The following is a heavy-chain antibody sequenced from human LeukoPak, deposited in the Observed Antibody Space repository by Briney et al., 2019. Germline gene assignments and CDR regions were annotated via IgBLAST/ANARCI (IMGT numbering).Heavy chain of an antibody. Sequence: GGSLRLSCAASGFTFSTYAMSWVRQAPGKGLEWVSYISSSGSTIYYADSVKGRFTISRDNAKNSLYLQMNSLRAEDTAVYYCARDFYDSSGWLSYYYGMDVWGQGTRSPSP. CDR2: ISSSGSTI. CDR1: GFTFSTYA. CDR3: ARDFYDSSGWLSYYYGMDV. D-gene: IGHD3-22*01. V-gene: IGHV3-48*03. J-gene: IGHJ6*02.